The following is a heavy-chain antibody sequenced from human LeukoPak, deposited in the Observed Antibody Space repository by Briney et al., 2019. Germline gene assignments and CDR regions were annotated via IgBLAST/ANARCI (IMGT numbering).Heavy chain of an antibody. CDR1: GFTFGTHA. V-gene: IGHV3-23*01. CDR3: AKAMATTHAFGI. Sequence: GGSLRLSCVASGFTFGTHAMSWVRQVPGKGLEWVSGISRGSITYYSDSVKGRFTISRDNSKNTLYLQMNSLRAEDTAVYYCAKAMATTHAFGIWGQGTMVTVSS. J-gene: IGHJ3*02. CDR2: ISRGSIT. D-gene: IGHD5-24*01.